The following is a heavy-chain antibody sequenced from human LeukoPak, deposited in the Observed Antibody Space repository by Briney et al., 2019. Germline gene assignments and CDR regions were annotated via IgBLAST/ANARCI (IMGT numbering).Heavy chain of an antibody. Sequence: GGSLRLSCAASGFAFSDYYMSWIRQAPGKGLEWISYISSGTSYTNYADSVRGRFTISRDGAKNSLYLQVNSLRADDTAVYYCARGRLGRGGLDVWGQGTTVTVSS. J-gene: IGHJ6*02. CDR3: ARGRLGRGGLDV. CDR1: GFAFSDYY. V-gene: IGHV3-11*05. CDR2: ISSGTSYT. D-gene: IGHD3-10*01.